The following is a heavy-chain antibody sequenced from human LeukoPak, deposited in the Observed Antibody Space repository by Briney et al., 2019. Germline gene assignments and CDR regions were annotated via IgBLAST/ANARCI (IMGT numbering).Heavy chain of an antibody. CDR1: GFTFSSYS. V-gene: IGHV3-48*01. J-gene: IGHJ6*02. Sequence: GGSLRLSCTASGFTFSSYSMNWVRQAPGKGLEWVSYISSTSNTIYYADSVKGRFTISRDNSKNTLYLQMNSLRAEDTAVYYCARELRWLLWFGELSVDNGMDVWGQGTTVTVSS. CDR3: ARELRWLLWFGELSVDNGMDV. CDR2: ISSTSNTI. D-gene: IGHD3-10*01.